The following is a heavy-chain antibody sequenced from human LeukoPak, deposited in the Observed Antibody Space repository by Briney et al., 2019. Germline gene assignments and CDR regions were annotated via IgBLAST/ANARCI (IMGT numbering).Heavy chain of an antibody. CDR3: ARGVNRGQWLVPAADY. D-gene: IGHD6-19*01. CDR2: ISSNGGST. CDR1: GFTFSSYA. Sequence: PGGSLRLSCAASGFTFSSYAMHWVRQAPGKGLEYVSAISSNGGSTYYANSVKGRFTISRDNSKNTLYLQMNSLRAEDTAVYYCARGVNRGQWLVPAADYWGQGTLVTVSS. J-gene: IGHJ4*02. V-gene: IGHV3-64*01.